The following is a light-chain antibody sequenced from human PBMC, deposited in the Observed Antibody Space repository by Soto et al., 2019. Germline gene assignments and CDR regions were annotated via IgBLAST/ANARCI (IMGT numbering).Light chain of an antibody. Sequence: EIVLTQSPGTLSLSPGERATLSCRASQSVSSSYLAWYQQKPGQAPRLLIYGASSRAIGIPDRFSGSGSGTDFTLTISDLEPADFGLYYCQQRLNWPPGFGQGTKVDIK. CDR1: QSVSSSY. CDR2: GAS. CDR3: QQRLNWPPG. J-gene: IGKJ1*01. V-gene: IGKV3D-20*02.